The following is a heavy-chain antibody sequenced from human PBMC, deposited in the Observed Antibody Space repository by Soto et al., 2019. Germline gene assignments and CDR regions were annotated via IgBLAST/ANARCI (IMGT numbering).Heavy chain of an antibody. V-gene: IGHV3-33*01. CDR3: ARDRVRSYYYYYGMDV. CDR2: IWYDGSNK. J-gene: IGHJ6*02. Sequence: GGSLRLSCAASGFTFSSYGMHWVRQAPGKGLEWVAVIWYDGSNKYYADSVKGRFTISRDNSKNTLYLQMNSLRAEDTVVFYCARDRVRSYYYYYGMDVWGQGTTVTVSS. CDR1: GFTFSSYG. D-gene: IGHD1-26*01.